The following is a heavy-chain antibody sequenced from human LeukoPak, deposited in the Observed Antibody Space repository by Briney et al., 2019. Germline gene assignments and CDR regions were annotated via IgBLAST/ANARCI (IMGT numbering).Heavy chain of an antibody. Sequence: ASVKVSCRASGYTFTSYGISWVRQAPGEGLEWMGWISAYNGNTNYAQKLQGRVTMTTDTSTSTAYMELRSLRSDDTAVYYCARLHARKHYFDYWGQGTLVTVSS. CDR2: ISAYNGNT. CDR3: ARLHARKHYFDY. D-gene: IGHD1-14*01. V-gene: IGHV1-18*01. J-gene: IGHJ4*02. CDR1: GYTFTSYG.